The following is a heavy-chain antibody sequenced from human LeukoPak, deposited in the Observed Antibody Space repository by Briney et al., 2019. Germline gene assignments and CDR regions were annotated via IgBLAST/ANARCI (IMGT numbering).Heavy chain of an antibody. J-gene: IGHJ3*02. CDR3: ARDTHCSSTSCYNAFDI. V-gene: IGHV3-21*01. Sequence: GGSLRLSCAASGFTFSSYSMNWVRQAPGKGLDWVSSISSSSTYIYYADSLKGRFTISRDNAKNSLSLQMNSLRAEDTAVYYCARDTHCSSTSCYNAFDIWGHGTMVTVSS. CDR1: GFTFSSYS. CDR2: ISSSSTYI. D-gene: IGHD2-2*02.